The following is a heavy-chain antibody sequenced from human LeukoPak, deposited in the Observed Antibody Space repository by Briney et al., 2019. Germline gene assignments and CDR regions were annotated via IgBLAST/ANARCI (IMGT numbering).Heavy chain of an antibody. D-gene: IGHD3-10*01. V-gene: IGHV4-61*08. CDR2: IYYSGST. Sequence: PSETLSLTCTVSGASVSSGGYYWSWLRQPPGKGLEWIGYIYYSGSTNYNPSLKSRVTISVATSKNQFSLKVSSVTAADTAVYYCARRGGSGRSFDYWGQGTLVTVSS. CDR3: ARRGGSGRSFDY. CDR1: GASVSSGGYY. J-gene: IGHJ4*02.